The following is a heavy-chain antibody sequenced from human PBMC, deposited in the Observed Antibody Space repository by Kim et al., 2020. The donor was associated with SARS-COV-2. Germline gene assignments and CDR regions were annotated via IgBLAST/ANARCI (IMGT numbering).Heavy chain of an antibody. CDR2: IYYGGTT. J-gene: IGHJ4*02. V-gene: IGHV4-39*01. CDR3: ARHLFPTTGKPAFDF. Sequence: SETLSLTCTVSGGSISSNTHYWAWIRQPPGKGLEWIGSIYYGGTTYYNPSLKSRAAISVDMSKFSLRLSSVTAADTALYYCARHLFPTTGKPAFDFWGQGTQVTVSS. D-gene: IGHD4-4*01. CDR1: GGSISSNTHY.